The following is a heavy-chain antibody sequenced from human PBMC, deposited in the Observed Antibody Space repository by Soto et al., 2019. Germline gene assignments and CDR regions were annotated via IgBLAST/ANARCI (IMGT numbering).Heavy chain of an antibody. CDR3: ARAGGKYYGSGSYLYYYYGMDV. D-gene: IGHD3-10*01. CDR2: ISAYNGNT. J-gene: IGHJ6*02. Sequence: GASVKVSCKASGYTFTSYGISWVRQAPGQGLEWMGWISAYNGNTNYAQKLQGRVTMTTDTSTSTAYMELRSLRSDDTAVYYCARAGGKYYGSGSYLYYYYGMDVWGQGTTVTVS. V-gene: IGHV1-18*01. CDR1: GYTFTSYG.